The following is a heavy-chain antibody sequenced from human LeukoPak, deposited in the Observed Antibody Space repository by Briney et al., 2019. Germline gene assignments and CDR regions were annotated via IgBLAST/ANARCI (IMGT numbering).Heavy chain of an antibody. V-gene: IGHV4-34*01. CDR3: ARGDILTGYST. Sequence: SETLSLTCAVYGGSFSGYYWSWIRQPPGKGLEWIGEINQRGSTKYNPSLKSRAIISVDTSKNQFSLKLTSVTAADTAWYYCARGDILTGYSTWGQGALVTVSS. J-gene: IGHJ5*02. D-gene: IGHD3-9*01. CDR2: INQRGST. CDR1: GGSFSGYY.